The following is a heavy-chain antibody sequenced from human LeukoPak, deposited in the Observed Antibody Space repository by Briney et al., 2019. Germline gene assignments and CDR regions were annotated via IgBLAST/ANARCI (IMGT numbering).Heavy chain of an antibody. D-gene: IGHD3-10*01. Sequence: SQTLSLTCSVSGGSISSGDYYWTWIRQPPGKGLEWIGYIYYNGNAHYNPSLQSRTTISVDTSRNQFSLKVTSVTAADTAVYYCARKYSYGSGSLAYWSQGTLVTVSP. CDR2: IYYNGNA. CDR3: ARKYSYGSGSLAY. J-gene: IGHJ4*02. V-gene: IGHV4-30-4*01. CDR1: GGSISSGDYY.